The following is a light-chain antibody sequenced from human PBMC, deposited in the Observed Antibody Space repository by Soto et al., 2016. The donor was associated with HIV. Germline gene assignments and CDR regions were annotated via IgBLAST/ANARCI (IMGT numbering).Light chain of an antibody. Sequence: AVRMTQSPSSLSASTGDRVTITCRASQDISDHLAWYHQKPGIPPKLLMYDASILQTGVPSRFNGSGSGTDFTLTISCLQSEDFATYYCQQYHSNPRTFGPRDQGGDQT. CDR3: QQYHSNPRT. J-gene: IGKJ1*01. V-gene: IGKV1-8*01. CDR1: QDISDH. CDR2: DAS.